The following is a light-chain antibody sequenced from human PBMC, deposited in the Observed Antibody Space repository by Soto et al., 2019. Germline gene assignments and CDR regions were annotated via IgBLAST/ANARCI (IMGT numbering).Light chain of an antibody. CDR1: SSNIGSNY. Sequence: QSVLTQPPSASGTPGQRVTISCSGSSSNIGSNYVYWYQQLPGTAPKLLIYSNNKRPSGVPDRFSGSKSGNSASLAISGLRSEDEADYYCAAWDDSLSGPVFGTGTKLTVL. CDR2: SNN. V-gene: IGLV1-47*02. CDR3: AAWDDSLSGPV. J-gene: IGLJ1*01.